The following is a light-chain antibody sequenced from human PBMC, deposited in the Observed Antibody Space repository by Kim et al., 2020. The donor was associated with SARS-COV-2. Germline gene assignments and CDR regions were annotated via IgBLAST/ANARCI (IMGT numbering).Light chain of an antibody. V-gene: IGLV3-19*01. Sequence: VALGQKIRITCLGDSLRSYYATWYQQKPGQAPILVIYGKNNRPSGIPDRFSGSSSGNTASLTITGTQAGDEADYYCNSRDSNDNVVFGGGTQLTVL. J-gene: IGLJ2*01. CDR3: NSRDSNDNVV. CDR1: SLRSYY. CDR2: GKN.